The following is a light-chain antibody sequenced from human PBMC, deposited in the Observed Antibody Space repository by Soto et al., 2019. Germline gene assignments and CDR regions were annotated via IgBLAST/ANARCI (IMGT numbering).Light chain of an antibody. Sequence: EIVMTQSPATVSVSPGERAILSCRASQSISSNLAWYQQKNGQTPRLLIYGASTRAAGIPARFSGSGSGTDFTLTISSLQSEDFAVYYCRQYNNWPPFSFGPGTKVDI. J-gene: IGKJ3*01. CDR3: RQYNNWPPFS. V-gene: IGKV3-15*01. CDR2: GAS. CDR1: QSISSN.